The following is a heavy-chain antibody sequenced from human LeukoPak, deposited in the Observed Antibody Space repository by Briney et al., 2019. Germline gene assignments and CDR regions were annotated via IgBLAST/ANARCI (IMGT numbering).Heavy chain of an antibody. Sequence: GGSLRLSCAASGFTFSSYWMSWVRRAPGKGLEWVANIQQDGSAKYYVDSVKGRFTISRDNAKNSLYLQMNSLRAEDTALYYCAKDYYYDSWYYFDYWGQGTLVTVSS. V-gene: IGHV3-7*03. CDR3: AKDYYYDSWYYFDY. CDR2: IQQDGSAK. D-gene: IGHD3-22*01. CDR1: GFTFSSYW. J-gene: IGHJ4*02.